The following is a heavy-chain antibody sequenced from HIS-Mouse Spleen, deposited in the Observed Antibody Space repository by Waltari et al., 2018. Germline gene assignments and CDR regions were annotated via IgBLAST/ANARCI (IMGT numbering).Heavy chain of an antibody. D-gene: IGHD1-26*01. CDR2: ISNDGSNK. V-gene: IGHV3-30*18. CDR3: AKDTSGSYSDY. J-gene: IGHJ4*02. Sequence: QVQLVESGGGVVQPGRSLRLSCAASGFTFSSYGMHWVRQAPGKGLEWVAVISNDGSNKYYADSVKGLFTISRDNSKNTLYLQMNSLRAEDTAVYYCAKDTSGSYSDYWGQGTLVTVSS. CDR1: GFTFSSYG.